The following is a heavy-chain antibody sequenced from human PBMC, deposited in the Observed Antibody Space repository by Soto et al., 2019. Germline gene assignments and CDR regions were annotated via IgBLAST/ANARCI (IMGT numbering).Heavy chain of an antibody. CDR1: GDTFSFYT. CDR2: INPILSMS. CDR3: ATIYGSGYRAFGY. Sequence: QVQLVQSGAEVKKPGSSVKVSCKASGDTFSFYTINWVRQAPGLGLEWVGRINPILSMSNYAQKFQGRVKMTADKSTSTAYMELRSLRSEDTAMYYCATIYGSGYRAFGYWGQGALVTVSS. D-gene: IGHD3-10*01. V-gene: IGHV1-69*02. J-gene: IGHJ4*02.